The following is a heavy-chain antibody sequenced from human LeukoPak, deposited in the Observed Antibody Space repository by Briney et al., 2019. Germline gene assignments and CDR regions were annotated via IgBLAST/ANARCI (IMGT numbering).Heavy chain of an antibody. CDR2: IFYTGSN. V-gene: IGHV4-59*01. Sequence: SETLSLTCSVSGGSISSSYWSWIRQAPGKGPEWIGYIFYTGSNDYSPSLKSRVTISVDTSKNQFSLRVNSVTAADTSVYYCARAIYSRAWYASDIWGQGTVVTVSA. CDR1: GGSISSSY. D-gene: IGHD6-19*01. CDR3: ARAIYSRAWYASDI. J-gene: IGHJ3*02.